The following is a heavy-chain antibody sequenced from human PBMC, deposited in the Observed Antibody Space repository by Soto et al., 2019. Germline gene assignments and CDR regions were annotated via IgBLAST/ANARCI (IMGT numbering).Heavy chain of an antibody. CDR3: ARLWGGAFDI. CDR1: DGSISSYS. D-gene: IGHD3-10*01. CDR2: IYYSGST. J-gene: IGHJ3*02. Sequence: VQLQESGPGLVKPSETLSLTCTVSDGSISSYSWSWIRQPTGKGLEWIGYIYYSGSTNYNPSLKSRVTISADTSKNQFSLKLSSVTAADTAVYYCARLWGGAFDIWGQGTMVTVSS. V-gene: IGHV4-59*01.